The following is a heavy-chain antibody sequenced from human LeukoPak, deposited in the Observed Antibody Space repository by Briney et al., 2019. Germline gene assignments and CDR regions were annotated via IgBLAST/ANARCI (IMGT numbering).Heavy chain of an antibody. CDR2: ISAGNGNT. D-gene: IGHD3-10*01. V-gene: IGHV1-3*01. CDR3: ARSLWFGEFGYYGMDV. J-gene: IGHJ6*02. CDR1: GYTFTSYA. Sequence: ASVKVSCKASGYTFTSYAMHWVRQAPGQRLEWMGWISAGNGNTKYSQKFQGRVTITRDTSASTAYMELSSLRSEDTAVYYCARSLWFGEFGYYGMDVWGQGTTVTVSS.